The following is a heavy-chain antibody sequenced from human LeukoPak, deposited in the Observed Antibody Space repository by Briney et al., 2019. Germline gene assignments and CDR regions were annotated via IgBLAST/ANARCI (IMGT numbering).Heavy chain of an antibody. D-gene: IGHD2-15*01. Sequence: ASVKVSCKASGYTFTGYYMHWVRQAPGQGLEWMGWINPNSGGTNYAQKFQGRVTMTRDTSISTAYMELSRLRSDDTAVYYCARARFLGYCSGGSCYHNWFDPWGQGTLVTVSS. CDR3: ARARFLGYCSGGSCYHNWFDP. CDR1: GYTFTGYY. J-gene: IGHJ5*02. V-gene: IGHV1-2*02. CDR2: INPNSGGT.